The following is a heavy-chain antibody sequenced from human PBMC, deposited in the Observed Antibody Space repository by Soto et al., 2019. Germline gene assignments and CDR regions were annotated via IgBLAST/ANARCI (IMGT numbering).Heavy chain of an antibody. V-gene: IGHV1-18*01. CDR1: GSTFPSLG. CDR3: ARDTSSSWSWYYYYGMDV. CDR2: ITAYNGNT. D-gene: IGHD6-13*01. Sequence: QVQLVQSGAEVKKPGASVKSSSKAPGSTFPSLGTSWLRQAPGQGLEGMGGITAYNGNTNYAQKLQGRVTMTTDTSTSTAYMELRSLRSDDTAVYYCARDTSSSWSWYYYYGMDVWGQGTTVTVSS. J-gene: IGHJ6*02.